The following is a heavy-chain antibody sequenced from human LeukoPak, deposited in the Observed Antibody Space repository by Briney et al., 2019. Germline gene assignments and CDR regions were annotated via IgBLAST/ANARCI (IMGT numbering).Heavy chain of an antibody. CDR3: ARGDYYDSSGYWLGY. Sequence: PSETLSLTCTVSGGSISSYYWSWIRQPPGKGLEWIGYIYYSGSTNYNPSLKSRVTISVDTSKNQFSLKLSSVTAADTAVYYCARGDYYDSSGYWLGYWSQGTLVTVSS. D-gene: IGHD3-22*01. J-gene: IGHJ4*02. CDR2: IYYSGST. V-gene: IGHV4-59*01. CDR1: GGSISSYY.